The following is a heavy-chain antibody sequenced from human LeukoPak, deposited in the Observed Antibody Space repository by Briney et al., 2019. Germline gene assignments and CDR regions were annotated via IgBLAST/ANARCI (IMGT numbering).Heavy chain of an antibody. J-gene: IGHJ5*02. V-gene: IGHV1-8*02. CDR3: ARIPSGYYGNNWFDP. CDR1: GYTFTSYG. CDR2: MNPNSGNT. Sequence: ASVKVSCEASGYTFTSYGINWVRQATGQGLEWMGWMNPNSGNTGYAQKFQGRVTMTRNTSISTAYMELSSLRSEDTAVYYCARIPSGYYGNNWFDPWGQGTLVTVSS. D-gene: IGHD3-22*01.